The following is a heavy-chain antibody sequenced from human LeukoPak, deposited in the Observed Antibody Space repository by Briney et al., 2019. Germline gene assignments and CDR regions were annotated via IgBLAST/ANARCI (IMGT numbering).Heavy chain of an antibody. J-gene: IGHJ4*02. D-gene: IGHD1-26*01. CDR3: ARDLGGIYFDY. Sequence: SETLSLTCTVSGGSISSYYWSWIRQPPGKGLEWIGCIYDSGSTNYNPSLRSRVTMSVDTSKNQFSLKLSSVTAADTAVYYCARDLGGIYFDYWGQGTLVTVSS. CDR2: IYDSGST. CDR1: GGSISSYY. V-gene: IGHV4-59*01.